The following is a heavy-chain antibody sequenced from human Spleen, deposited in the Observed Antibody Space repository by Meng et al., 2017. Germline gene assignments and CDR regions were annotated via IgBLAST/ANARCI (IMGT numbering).Heavy chain of an antibody. V-gene: IGHV4-31*03. CDR1: GYSTSSGDHY. Sequence: SETLSLTCTVSGYSTSSGDHYWSWSRHHPGKGLEWIGYFYFSGNTYYNPSPKSRVSVSVDTSKHQFSLKLSSVTAADTAVYYCARGSPPSTTVTTRRAFDIWGQGTMVTVSS. J-gene: IGHJ3*02. D-gene: IGHD4-17*01. CDR3: ARGSPPSTTVTTRRAFDI. CDR2: FYFSGNT.